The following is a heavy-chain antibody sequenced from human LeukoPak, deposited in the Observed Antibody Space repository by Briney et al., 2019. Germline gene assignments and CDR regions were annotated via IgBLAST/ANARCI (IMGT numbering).Heavy chain of an antibody. J-gene: IGHJ6*02. D-gene: IGHD3-10*01. CDR3: ASRMRQLPYYYYGMDV. CDR1: GGSISSSSYY. CDR2: IYYSGST. V-gene: IGHV4-39*01. Sequence: PSETLSLTCTVSGGSISSSSYYWGWIRQPPGKGLEWIGSIYYSGSTYYNPSLKSRVTISVDTSKNQFSLKLSSVTAADTAVYYCASRMRQLPYYYYGMDVWGQGTTVTVS.